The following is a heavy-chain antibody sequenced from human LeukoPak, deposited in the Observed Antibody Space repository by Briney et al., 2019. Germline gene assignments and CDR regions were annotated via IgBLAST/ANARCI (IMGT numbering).Heavy chain of an antibody. CDR2: IYYSGST. Sequence: SETLSLTCTVSGGSISSSSYYWGWIRQPPGKGPERIGSIYYSGSTYYNPSLKSRVTISVDTSKNQFSLKLSSVTAADTAVYYCARLREYFGVALFDYWGQGTLVTVSS. V-gene: IGHV4-39*01. D-gene: IGHD3-3*01. J-gene: IGHJ4*02. CDR3: ARLREYFGVALFDY. CDR1: GGSISSSSYY.